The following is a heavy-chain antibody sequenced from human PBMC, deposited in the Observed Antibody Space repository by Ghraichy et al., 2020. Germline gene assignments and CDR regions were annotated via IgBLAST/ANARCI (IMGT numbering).Heavy chain of an antibody. CDR1: GFTFPFAW. Sequence: GGSLRLSCVASGFTFPFAWMSWVRQVPGKGLEWVGRITSETDGGATDYAAPVTGRFTISRDDSENTLFLQMNSLKTEDTAVYYCTTHQTGSYKGIFDSWGQGTLVTVSP. J-gene: IGHJ4*02. D-gene: IGHD1-26*01. V-gene: IGHV3-15*01. CDR2: ITSETDGGAT. CDR3: TTHQTGSYKGIFDS.